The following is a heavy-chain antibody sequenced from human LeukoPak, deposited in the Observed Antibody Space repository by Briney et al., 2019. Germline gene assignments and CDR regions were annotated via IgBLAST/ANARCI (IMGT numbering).Heavy chain of an antibody. CDR1: GGSFSGYY. J-gene: IGHJ3*02. CDR2: INHSGST. D-gene: IGHD3-9*01. Sequence: SETLSLTCAVYGGSFSGYYWSWIRQPPGKGLEWIGEINHSGSTNYNPSLKSRVTISVDTSKNQFSLKLSSVTAADTAVYYCARDGAEPVLRYFDWLPPRDAFDIWGQGTMVTVSS. CDR3: ARDGAEPVLRYFDWLPPRDAFDI. V-gene: IGHV4-34*01.